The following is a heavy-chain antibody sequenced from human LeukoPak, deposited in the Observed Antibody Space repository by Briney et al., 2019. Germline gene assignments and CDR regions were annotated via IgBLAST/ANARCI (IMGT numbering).Heavy chain of an antibody. CDR3: AKESAPEPVVVIPAAMSY. CDR2: ISDYNGNT. D-gene: IGHD2-2*01. V-gene: IGHV1-18*04. CDR1: GFTFTSYG. J-gene: IGHJ4*02. Sequence: GASVKLSCTASGFTFTSYGISWVRQAPGQGLEWMAWISDYNGNTNYAQKLQGRVTMTTDKSTSKAYMELRSLRSCDTGVYYCAKESAPEPVVVIPAAMSYWGQGTLVTVSS.